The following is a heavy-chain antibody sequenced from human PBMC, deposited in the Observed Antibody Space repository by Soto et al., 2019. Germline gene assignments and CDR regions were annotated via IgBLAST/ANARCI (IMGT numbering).Heavy chain of an antibody. CDR1: GFTFSSYG. CDR3: ARDDKNDYGDYWPDY. Sequence: PGGSLRLSCAASGFTFSSYGMHWVRQAPGKGLEWVAVIWYDGSNKYYADSVKGRFTISRDNSKNTLYLQMNSLRAEDTAVYYCARDDKNDYGDYWPDYWGQGTLVTVSS. V-gene: IGHV3-33*08. D-gene: IGHD4-17*01. CDR2: IWYDGSNK. J-gene: IGHJ4*02.